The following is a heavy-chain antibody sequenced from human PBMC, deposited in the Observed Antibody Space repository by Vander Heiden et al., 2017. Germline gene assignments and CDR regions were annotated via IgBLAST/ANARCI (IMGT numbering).Heavy chain of an antibody. CDR1: GFTFSGSA. CDR2: IRSKANSYAT. D-gene: IGHD3-10*01. J-gene: IGHJ4*02. Sequence: EVQLVQSGGGLVQPGGSLKLSCAASGFTFSGSAMHWVRQASGKGLEWVGRIRSKANSYATAYAASVKGRFTISRDDSKNTAYLQMNSLKTEDTAVYYCTRSSAGFPDYWGQGTLVTVSS. CDR3: TRSSAGFPDY. V-gene: IGHV3-73*01.